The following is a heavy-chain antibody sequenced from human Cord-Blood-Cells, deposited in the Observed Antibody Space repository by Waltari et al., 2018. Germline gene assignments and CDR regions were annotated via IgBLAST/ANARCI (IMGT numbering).Heavy chain of an antibody. CDR2: ISSSGNTI. J-gene: IGHJ3*02. D-gene: IGHD6-13*01. CDR3: ARGGDVAAAGTDDAFDI. V-gene: IGHV3-48*03. CDR1: GFTFSSYE. Sequence: EVQLVESGGGLVQPGGSLRLSCEASGFTFSSYEMNWVRQAPGKGLEGVSYISSSGNTIYYADSVKGRFTISRDNAKNSLYLQMNSLRAEDTAVYYCARGGDVAAAGTDDAFDIWGQGTMVTDSS.